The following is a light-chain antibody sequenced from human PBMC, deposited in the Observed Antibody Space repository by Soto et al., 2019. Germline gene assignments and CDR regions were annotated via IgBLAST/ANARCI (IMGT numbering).Light chain of an antibody. CDR3: QQYDNLPIT. J-gene: IGKJ5*01. V-gene: IGKV4-1*01. CDR1: QTVFYSSNNKNY. CDR2: WAS. Sequence: DIVMTQSPDSLAVSLGERATINCKSSQTVFYSSNNKNYLAWYQQKPGQPPKLLIYWASARDSGVPDRFSGSGSGTDFTLTISSLQAEDVAIYYCQQYDNLPITFGQGTRLEIK.